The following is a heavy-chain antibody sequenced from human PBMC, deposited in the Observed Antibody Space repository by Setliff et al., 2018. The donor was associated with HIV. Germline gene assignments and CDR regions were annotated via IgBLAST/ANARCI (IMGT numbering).Heavy chain of an antibody. V-gene: IGHV4-59*08. J-gene: IGHJ3*02. Sequence: SETLSLTCTVSGGSISSYYWSWIRQPPGKGLEWIGYINYSGSTNYNPSLQSRVTISVGTSKNHFSLKLSSVTAADTAVYYCARHSPNVGVRGDAFDIWGQGTVVTVSS. CDR2: INYSGST. CDR1: GGSISSYY. CDR3: ARHSPNVGVRGDAFDI. D-gene: IGHD2-8*01.